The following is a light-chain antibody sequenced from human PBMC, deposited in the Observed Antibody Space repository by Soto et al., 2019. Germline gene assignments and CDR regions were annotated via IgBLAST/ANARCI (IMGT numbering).Light chain of an antibody. J-gene: IGKJ3*01. Sequence: DIQMTQSPSSLSASVGDRVTITCQASQDISNYLNWYQQKPGKDPKLMIYDASNLETGVPSRFSGSGSGTEFTFMISSLPPEDIASYYCQQYDNLPLFTFGPGIKVDIK. CDR1: QDISNY. V-gene: IGKV1-33*01. CDR2: DAS. CDR3: QQYDNLPLFT.